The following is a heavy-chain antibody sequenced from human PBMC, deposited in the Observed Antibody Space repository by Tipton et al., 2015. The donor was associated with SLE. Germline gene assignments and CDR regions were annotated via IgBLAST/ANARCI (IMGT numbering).Heavy chain of an antibody. J-gene: IGHJ4*02. Sequence: QLVQSGGGLVKPGGSLRLSCAASGFTFSSYSMNWVRQAPGKGLEWVSSISSSSSYIYYADSVKGRFTISRDNAKNSLYLQMNSLRAEDTAVYYCLAVAGKTNPYYFDYWGQGTLVTVSS. CDR2: ISSSSSYI. V-gene: IGHV3-21*01. D-gene: IGHD6-19*01. CDR1: GFTFSSYS. CDR3: LAVAGKTNPYYFDY.